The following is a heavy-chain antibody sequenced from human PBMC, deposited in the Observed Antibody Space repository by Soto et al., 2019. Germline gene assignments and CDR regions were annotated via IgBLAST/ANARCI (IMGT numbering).Heavy chain of an antibody. CDR2: ISSASSYI. Sequence: EVQLVESGGGLVKPGGSLRLSCATSGFTFGSYTMNWVRQAPGEGLEWVSCISSASSYIYYADSVQGRFTNSRDNSEKSLYLHMNSLRAEDTAVYYCARRSGYAYGSLDHWGQGVMVTVSS. J-gene: IGHJ4*02. CDR1: GFTFGSYT. V-gene: IGHV3-21*02. D-gene: IGHD5-18*01. CDR3: ARRSGYAYGSLDH.